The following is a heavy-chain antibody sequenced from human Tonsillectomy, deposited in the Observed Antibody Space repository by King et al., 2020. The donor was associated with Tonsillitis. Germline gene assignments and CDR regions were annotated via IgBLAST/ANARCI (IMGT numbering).Heavy chain of an antibody. J-gene: IGHJ4*02. CDR1: GGSFSGYY. V-gene: IGHV4-34*01. CDR3: ARGRGDSSGYCFDY. D-gene: IGHD3-22*01. Sequence: VQLQQWGAGLLKPSETLSLTCAVYGGSFSGYYWSWIRQPPGKGLEWIGEINHSGSTNYNPSLKSRVTVSVDTSKNQFSLKLSSVTAADTAVYYCARGRGDSSGYCFDYWGQGPLVTVSS. CDR2: INHSGST.